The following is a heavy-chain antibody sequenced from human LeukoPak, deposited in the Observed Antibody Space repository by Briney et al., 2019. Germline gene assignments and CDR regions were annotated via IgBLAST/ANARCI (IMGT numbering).Heavy chain of an antibody. D-gene: IGHD1-1*01. CDR2: IGASGSST. CDR3: AKESPGDYDY. Sequence: GGSLRLSCAASGFTFSSYGMHWVRQAPGKGLEWVSAIGASGSSTYYADSVRGRFTISRDNSKNTLYLRMSSLRADDTAVYYCAKESPGDYDYWGQGTLVTVSS. J-gene: IGHJ4*02. V-gene: IGHV3-23*01. CDR1: GFTFSSYG.